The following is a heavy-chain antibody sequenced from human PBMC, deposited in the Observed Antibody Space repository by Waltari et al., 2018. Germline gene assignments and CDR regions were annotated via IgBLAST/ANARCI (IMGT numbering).Heavy chain of an antibody. J-gene: IGHJ4*02. CDR2: INPNSGGT. D-gene: IGHD6-19*01. V-gene: IGHV1-2*06. CDR3: AREDLRPPGIAVAMDY. Sequence: QVQLVQSGAEVKKPGASVKVSCKASGYTFTGYYMHWVRQAPGQGLEWMGRINPNSGGTNYAQKFQGRVTMPRDTSISTAYMELSRLRSDDTAVYYCAREDLRPPGIAVAMDYWGQGTLVTVSS. CDR1: GYTFTGYY.